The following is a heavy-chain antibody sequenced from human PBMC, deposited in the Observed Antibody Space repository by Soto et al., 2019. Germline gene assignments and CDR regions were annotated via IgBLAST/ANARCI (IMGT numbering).Heavy chain of an antibody. CDR3: AREKGEGFGTLFPLGGPDP. J-gene: IGHJ5*02. CDR1: GGSISDLY. CDR2: IFYTGYT. Sequence: LETLSHTCSVSGGSISDLYGRWIRQTQGKGLEWIGYIFYTGYTTYNPSLKSRATISLDTSRNQFSLRLSSVTAADTAVYYCAREKGEGFGTLFPLGGPDPWGQGTRATVSP. V-gene: IGHV4-59*11. D-gene: IGHD3-10*01.